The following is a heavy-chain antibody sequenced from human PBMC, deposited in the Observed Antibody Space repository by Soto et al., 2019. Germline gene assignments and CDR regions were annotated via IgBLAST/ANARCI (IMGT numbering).Heavy chain of an antibody. CDR2: ISGSGGST. Sequence: EVQLLESGGGLVQPGGSLRLSCAASGFTFSSYAMSWVRQAPGKGLEWVSAISGSGGSTYYADSVKGRFTISRDNSKNTLYLQMNILRAEDTAVYYCAKAVLSKRGPYYYGSGSYYNDWHFDLWGRGTLVTVSS. D-gene: IGHD3-10*01. CDR3: AKAVLSKRGPYYYGSGSYYNDWHFDL. CDR1: GFTFSSYA. V-gene: IGHV3-23*01. J-gene: IGHJ2*01.